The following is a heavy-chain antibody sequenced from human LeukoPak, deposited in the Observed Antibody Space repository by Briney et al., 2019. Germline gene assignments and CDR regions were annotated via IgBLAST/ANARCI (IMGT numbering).Heavy chain of an antibody. CDR2: INHSGST. D-gene: IGHD3-10*01. CDR1: GGSFSIYY. V-gene: IGHV4-34*01. Sequence: SETLSLTCADSGGSFSIYYWSWIRQPPGKGLEWIGEINHSGSTNYNPSLKSRVTISVDTSKNQFSLKLSSVTAADTAVYYCAREADGSGIFDYWGQGNLVTVSS. CDR3: AREADGSGIFDY. J-gene: IGHJ4*02.